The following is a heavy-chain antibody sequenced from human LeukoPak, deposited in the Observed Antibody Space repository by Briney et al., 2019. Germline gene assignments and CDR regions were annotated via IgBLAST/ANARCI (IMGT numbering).Heavy chain of an antibody. Sequence: GESLRLSCVASGFTFSDYWMTWVRQAPGKGLEWVANIKQDGSDKKYVDSVKGRFTISRDNAKNSLYLQMDSLRDEDTAVYYCARGGGDYWGQGTLVTVSS. CDR3: ARGGGDY. CDR2: IKQDGSDK. CDR1: GFTFSDYW. D-gene: IGHD1-26*01. J-gene: IGHJ4*02. V-gene: IGHV3-7*01.